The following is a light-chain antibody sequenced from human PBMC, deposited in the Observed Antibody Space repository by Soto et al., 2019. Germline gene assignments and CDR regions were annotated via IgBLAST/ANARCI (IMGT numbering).Light chain of an antibody. CDR3: QTWGTGFRV. CDR1: SGHSSYA. J-gene: IGLJ3*02. V-gene: IGLV4-69*01. CDR2: VNNDGSH. Sequence: QLVLTQSPSASASLGASVKLTCTLSSGHSSYAIAWHQQQPEKGPRYLMKVNNDGSHSKGDGIPDRFSGSSSGAERYLTISSLQSEDEADYYCQTWGTGFRVFGGGTKVTVL.